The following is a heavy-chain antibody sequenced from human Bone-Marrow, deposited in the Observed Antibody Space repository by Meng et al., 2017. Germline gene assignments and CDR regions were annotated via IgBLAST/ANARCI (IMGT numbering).Heavy chain of an antibody. CDR3: ARDVAGRGGY. J-gene: IGHJ4*02. CDR1: GFTFSDYY. CDR2: ISSSGSTI. D-gene: IGHD2-15*01. Sequence: LGDLRGGLVKLGAPLIFSCAASGFTFSDYYMSWIRQAPGKGLEWVSYISSSGSTIYYADSVKGRFTISRDNAKNSLYLQMNSLRGEDTAVYYCARDVAGRGGYWGQGTLVTVSS. V-gene: IGHV3-11*04.